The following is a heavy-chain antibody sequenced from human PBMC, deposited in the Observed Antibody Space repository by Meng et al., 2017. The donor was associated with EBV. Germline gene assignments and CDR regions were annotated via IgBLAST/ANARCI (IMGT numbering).Heavy chain of an antibody. V-gene: IGHV4-39*07. J-gene: IGHJ4*02. CDR3: ARSSPVRFGELSN. D-gene: IGHD3-10*01. CDR1: GGSISSSSYY. CDR2: IYYSGST. Sequence: QLQLQESGPGLVKPSETLSLTCTGSGGSISSSSYYWGWIRQPPGKGLEWIGSIYYSGSTYYNPSLKSRVTISVDTSKNQFSLKLSSVTAADTAVYYCARSSPVRFGELSNWGQGTLVTVSS.